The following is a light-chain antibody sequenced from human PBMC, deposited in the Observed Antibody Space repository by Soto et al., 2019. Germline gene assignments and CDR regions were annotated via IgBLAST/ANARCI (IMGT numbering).Light chain of an antibody. CDR3: SSFRSGSVVL. Sequence: QSVLTQPASMSGSPGQSITISCTGTSSDVGGYNYVSWYQQHPGKAPKLVIYGVSYRPSGVSARFSGSKFQNTASLTISGLQAEDEADYYCSSFRSGSVVLFGGGTKLTVL. CDR2: GVS. V-gene: IGLV2-14*01. J-gene: IGLJ3*02. CDR1: SSDVGGYNY.